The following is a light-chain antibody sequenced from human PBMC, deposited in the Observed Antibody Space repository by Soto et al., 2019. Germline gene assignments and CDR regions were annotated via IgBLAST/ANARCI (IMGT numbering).Light chain of an antibody. Sequence: QSALTQPASVSGSPGQSITISCTGTNSDLGSYNLVSWFQQHPGKVPKVMIYEGTKRPSGVSDRFSGSKSGTSASLAISGLQSEDEADYYCAAWDDSLNGVLFGGGTKLTVL. J-gene: IGLJ2*01. CDR2: EGT. V-gene: IGLV2-14*02. CDR3: AAWDDSLNGVL. CDR1: NSDLGSYNL.